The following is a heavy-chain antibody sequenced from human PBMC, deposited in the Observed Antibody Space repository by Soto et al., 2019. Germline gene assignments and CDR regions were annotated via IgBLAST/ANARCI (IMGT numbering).Heavy chain of an antibody. D-gene: IGHD6-13*01. CDR3: AKENGYSSTWFEFDY. CDR1: GFTFSSYA. Sequence: EVQLLESGGGLVQPGGSLRLSCAASGFTFSSYAMSWVRQAPGKGLEWVSAISGSGGSTDYADSVKGRFTISRDNSKNPLSLQMNSLRAEDTAVYYCAKENGYSSTWFEFDYWGQGTLVTVSS. V-gene: IGHV3-23*01. J-gene: IGHJ4*02. CDR2: ISGSGGST.